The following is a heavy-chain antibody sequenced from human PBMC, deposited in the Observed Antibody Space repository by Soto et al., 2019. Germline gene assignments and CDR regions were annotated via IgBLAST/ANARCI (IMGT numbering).Heavy chain of an antibody. Sequence: GESLRLSCAASGFTFSYFNMNWVRQAPGKGLEWISYISSSSITIYYPDSVKGRFTISRDNARNSLYLQMNSLRDEDTAVYYCARDRGGTSYFYGMDLWGQGTTVTVSS. CDR3: ARDRGGTSYFYGMDL. J-gene: IGHJ6*02. V-gene: IGHV3-48*02. CDR1: GFTFSYFN. CDR2: ISSSSITI. D-gene: IGHD1-1*01.